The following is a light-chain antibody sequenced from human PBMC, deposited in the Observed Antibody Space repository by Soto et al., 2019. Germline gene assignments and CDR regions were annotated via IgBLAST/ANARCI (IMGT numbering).Light chain of an antibody. CDR1: SSNIGAGYD. V-gene: IGLV1-40*01. CDR3: QSYDSSLSAYV. J-gene: IGLJ1*01. CDR2: GNN. Sequence: QSALTQPPSVSGAPGHRVTISCTGNSSNIGAGYDVHWYQQLPGTAPKLLIYGNNNRPSGVPDRFSGSKSGTSASLAITGLQAEDEADYYCQSYDSSLSAYVFGPGAKVTVL.